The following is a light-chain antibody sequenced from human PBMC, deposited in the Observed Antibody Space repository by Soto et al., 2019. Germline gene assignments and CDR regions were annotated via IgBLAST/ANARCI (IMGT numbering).Light chain of an antibody. Sequence: QSALTQPASVSGSPGQSITISCTGTSSDVGDYNSVSWYQQYPGKDPKLMIYDVSNRPSGVSDRFSGSKSGNTASLTISGLQAEDEADYYCSSYTTGSTVVFGGGTKLTVL. CDR1: SSDVGDYNS. CDR2: DVS. J-gene: IGLJ3*02. V-gene: IGLV2-14*01. CDR3: SSYTTGSTVV.